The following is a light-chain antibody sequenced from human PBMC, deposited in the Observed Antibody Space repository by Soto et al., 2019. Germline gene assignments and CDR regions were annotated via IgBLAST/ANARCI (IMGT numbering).Light chain of an antibody. V-gene: IGKV3-20*01. CDR1: QSVSSSY. J-gene: IGKJ1*01. CDR2: GAS. CDR3: QQYASRPSP. Sequence: PPLSSRASQSVSSSYLAWYQQKPGQAPRLLIYGASSRATGIPDRFSGSGSGTDFTLTICRLERGDVALDCSQQYASRPSPLGQGTKAEIK.